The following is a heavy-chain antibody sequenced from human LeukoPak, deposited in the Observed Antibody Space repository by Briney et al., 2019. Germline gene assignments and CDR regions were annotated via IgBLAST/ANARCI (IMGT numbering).Heavy chain of an antibody. CDR2: IWYDGSNK. D-gene: IGHD7-27*01. J-gene: IGHJ6*02. CDR3: ARDLWGEYYYYYYGMDV. CDR1: GFTFSSYG. Sequence: PGRSLRLPCAASGFTFSSYGMHWVRQAPGKGLEWVAVIWYDGSNKYYADSVKGRFTISRDNSKNTLYLQMNSLRAEDTAVYYCARDLWGEYYYYYYGMDVWGQGTTVTVSS. V-gene: IGHV3-33*01.